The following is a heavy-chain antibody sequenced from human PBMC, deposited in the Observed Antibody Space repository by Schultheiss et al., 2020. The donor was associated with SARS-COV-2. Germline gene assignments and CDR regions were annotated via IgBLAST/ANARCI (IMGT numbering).Heavy chain of an antibody. CDR1: GFTFSSYS. D-gene: IGHD1-20*01. CDR2: ISSSSSYI. V-gene: IGHV3-21*05. J-gene: IGHJ4*02. Sequence: GGSLRLSFAASGFTFSSYSMNWVRQAPGKGLEWVSYISSSSSYIYYADSVKGRFTISRDNAKNSLYLQMNSLRAEDTAVYYCARGRITGTTHFDYWGQGTLVTVSS. CDR3: ARGRITGTTHFDY.